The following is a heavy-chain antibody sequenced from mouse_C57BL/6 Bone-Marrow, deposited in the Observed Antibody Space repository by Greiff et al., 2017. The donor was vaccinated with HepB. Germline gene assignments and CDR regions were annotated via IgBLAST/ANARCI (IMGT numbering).Heavy chain of an antibody. Sequence: EVQVVESGGGLVKPGGSLKLSCAASGFTFSSYAMSWVRQTPEKRLEWVATISDGGSYTYYPDNVKGRFTISRDNAKNNLYLQMSHLKSEDTAMYYCARPGGRYFDVWGTGTTVTVSS. CDR2: ISDGGSYT. V-gene: IGHV5-4*01. J-gene: IGHJ1*03. D-gene: IGHD4-1*01. CDR1: GFTFSSYA. CDR3: ARPGGRYFDV.